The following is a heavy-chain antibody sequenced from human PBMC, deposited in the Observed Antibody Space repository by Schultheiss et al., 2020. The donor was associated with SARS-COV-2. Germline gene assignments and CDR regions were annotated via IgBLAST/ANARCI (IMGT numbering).Heavy chain of an antibody. D-gene: IGHD6-6*01. J-gene: IGHJ6*02. CDR2: IIPIFGTA. CDR1: GGTFSSYA. V-gene: IGHV1-69*13. Sequence: SVKVSCKASGGTFSSYAISWVRQAPGQGLEWMGGIIPIFGTANYAQKFQGRVTITADESTSTAYMELRSLRSDDTAVYYCARDLSSSVPWPEYYYYGMDVWGQGTTVTVSS. CDR3: ARDLSSSVPWPEYYYYGMDV.